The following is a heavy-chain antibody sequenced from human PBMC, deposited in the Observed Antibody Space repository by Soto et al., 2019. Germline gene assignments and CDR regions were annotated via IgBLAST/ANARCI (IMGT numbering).Heavy chain of an antibody. D-gene: IGHD3-22*01. V-gene: IGHV4-31*03. Sequence: QVQLQESGPGLVKPSQTLSLTCTVSGGSISSGGYYWSWIRQHPGKGLEWIGYIYYSGSTYYNPYLKSRVTISVDTSKNQFSLKLSSVTAADTAVYYCARVIWAPSSVYLDYWGQGTLVTVSS. CDR3: ARVIWAPSSVYLDY. J-gene: IGHJ4*02. CDR1: GGSISSGGYY. CDR2: IYYSGST.